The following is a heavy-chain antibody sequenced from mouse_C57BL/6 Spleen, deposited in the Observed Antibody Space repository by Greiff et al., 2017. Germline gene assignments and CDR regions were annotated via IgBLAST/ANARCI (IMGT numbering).Heavy chain of an antibody. CDR1: GFTFSDYG. Sequence: VQLKESGGGLVKPGGSLKLSCAASGFTFSDYGMHWVRQAPEKGLEWVAYISSGSGTIYYADTVKGPFTISRDNAKNTLFLQMTSLRSEDTAMYYCARRAPGYFDGWGTGTTVTVSS. CDR3: ARRAPGYFDG. CDR2: ISSGSGTI. D-gene: IGHD3-3*01. V-gene: IGHV5-17*01. J-gene: IGHJ1*03.